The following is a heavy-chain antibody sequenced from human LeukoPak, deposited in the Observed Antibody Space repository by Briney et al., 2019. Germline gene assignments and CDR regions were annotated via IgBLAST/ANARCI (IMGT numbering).Heavy chain of an antibody. J-gene: IGHJ4*02. CDR3: ARDPGAYFDY. CDR1: GGSISSYY. V-gene: IGHV4-59*01. D-gene: IGHD4/OR15-4a*01. Sequence: SETLCLTCTVSGGSISSYYWSWIRQPPGKELEWIEYIYYSGSTNYTPSLKSRVTISVDTSKNQFSLKLSSVTAADTAVYYCARDPGAYFDYWGQGTLVTVSS. CDR2: IYYSGST.